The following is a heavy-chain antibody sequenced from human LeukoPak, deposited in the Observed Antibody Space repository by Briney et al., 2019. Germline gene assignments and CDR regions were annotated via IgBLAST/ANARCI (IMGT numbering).Heavy chain of an antibody. CDR1: GGSFSGYY. Sequence: SETLSLTCAVYGGSFSGYYWSWIRQTPGKGLEWIGEINHSGSTNYNPSLKSRVTISVDTSKNQFSLKLSSVTAADTDVYYCLVSHIAVAVFDYWGQGTLVTVSS. V-gene: IGHV4-34*01. J-gene: IGHJ4*02. D-gene: IGHD6-19*01. CDR2: INHSGST. CDR3: LVSHIAVAVFDY.